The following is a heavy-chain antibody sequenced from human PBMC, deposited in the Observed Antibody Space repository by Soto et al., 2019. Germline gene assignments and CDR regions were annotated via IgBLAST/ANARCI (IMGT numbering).Heavy chain of an antibody. J-gene: IGHJ4*02. CDR3: AKGGVSSPMIVVVTSEYFDY. CDR2: ISYDGSNK. CDR1: GFTFSSYG. Sequence: QVQLVESGGGVVQPGRSLRLSCAASGFTFSSYGMHWVRQAPGKGLEWVAVISYDGSNKYYADSVKGRFIISRDNSKNTLYLQMNSLKAEDTAVYYCAKGGVSSPMIVVVTSEYFDYWGQGTLVTVSS. D-gene: IGHD3-22*01. V-gene: IGHV3-30*18.